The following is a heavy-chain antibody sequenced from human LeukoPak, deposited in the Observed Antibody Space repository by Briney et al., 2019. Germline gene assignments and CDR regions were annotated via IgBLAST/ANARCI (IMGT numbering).Heavy chain of an antibody. CDR1: GYTFTSYG. CDR2: ISAYNGNT. V-gene: IGHV1-18*01. Sequence: ASVKVSCKDSGYTFTSYGISWVRQAPGQGLEWMGWISAYNGNTNYAQKLQGRVTITTDTSTSTAYMELRSLRSDDTAVYYCARDSSATYYDFWSGYYDYWGQGTLVTVSS. J-gene: IGHJ4*02. D-gene: IGHD3-3*01. CDR3: ARDSSATYYDFWSGYYDY.